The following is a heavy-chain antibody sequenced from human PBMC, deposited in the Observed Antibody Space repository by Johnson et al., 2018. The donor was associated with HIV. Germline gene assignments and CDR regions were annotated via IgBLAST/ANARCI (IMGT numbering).Heavy chain of an antibody. CDR3: TTDWEYYYGAGKLDAFDM. CDR1: GFTFSSYA. D-gene: IGHD3-10*01. V-gene: IGHV3-30*04. CDR2: ISYDGSNK. J-gene: IGHJ3*02. Sequence: QVQLVESGGGVVQPGRSLRLSCAASGFTFSSYAMHWVRQAPGKGLEWVAVISYDGSNKYYADSVKGRFTISRDSSEKTLYLQMNSLRPEETAVYYCTTDWEYYYGAGKLDAFDMWGQGTMVTVSS.